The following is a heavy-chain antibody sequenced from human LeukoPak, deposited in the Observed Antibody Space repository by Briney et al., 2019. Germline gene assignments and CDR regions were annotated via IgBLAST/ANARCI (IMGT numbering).Heavy chain of an antibody. D-gene: IGHD3-3*01. V-gene: IGHV1-18*01. CDR2: ISGLNGDT. J-gene: IGHJ4*02. Sequence: ASVKASCKASGYTFTNYGISWVRQAPGQGLQWMGWISGLNGDTRYAQKVQGRLTMTTESSTSTAYMELRSLISDDTAVYYCARGGYDFWSNYLNYWGQGTLVTVSS. CDR3: ARGGYDFWSNYLNY. CDR1: GYTFTNYG.